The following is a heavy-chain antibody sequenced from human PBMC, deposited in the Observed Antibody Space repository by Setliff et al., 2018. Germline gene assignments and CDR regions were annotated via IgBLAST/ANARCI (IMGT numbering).Heavy chain of an antibody. CDR3: ARAPGRNIRGDY. CDR2: IYYSGST. CDR1: GGSISSYY. Sequence: SETLSLTCAVYGGSISSYYWSWIRQPPGKGLEWIGYIYYSGSTNYNPSLKSRVTISVDTSKNQFSLKLSSVTAADTAVYYCARAPGRNIRGDYWGQGALVTVSS. D-gene: IGHD3-10*01. V-gene: IGHV4-59*12. J-gene: IGHJ4*02.